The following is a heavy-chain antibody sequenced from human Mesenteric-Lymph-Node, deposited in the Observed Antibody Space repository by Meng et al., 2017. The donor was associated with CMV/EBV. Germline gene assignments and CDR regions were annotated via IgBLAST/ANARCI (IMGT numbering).Heavy chain of an antibody. Sequence: GESLKISCAASGFTFSGYGMHWVRQAPGKGLEWVSSISSSSSYIYYADSVKGRFTISRDNAKNSLYLQMNSPRAEDTAVYYCAREGYYDSSGYYTGYWGQGTLVTVSS. CDR2: ISSSSSYI. CDR3: AREGYYDSSGYYTGY. D-gene: IGHD3-22*01. J-gene: IGHJ4*02. CDR1: GFTFSGYG. V-gene: IGHV3-21*01.